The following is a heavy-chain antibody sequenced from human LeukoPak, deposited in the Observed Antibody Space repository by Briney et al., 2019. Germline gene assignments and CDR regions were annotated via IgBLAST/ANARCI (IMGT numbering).Heavy chain of an antibody. CDR1: GFTFSSDG. J-gene: IGHJ4*02. D-gene: IGHD1-26*01. CDR3: AKGGSFFDY. V-gene: IGHV3-30*18. CDR2: ISYDGSNK. Sequence: GGSLRLSCAASGFTFSSDGMHWVRQAPGKGLEWVAVISYDGSNKYYADSVKGRFTISRDNSKNTLYLQMNSLRAEDTAVYYCAKGGSFFDYWGQGTLVSVSS.